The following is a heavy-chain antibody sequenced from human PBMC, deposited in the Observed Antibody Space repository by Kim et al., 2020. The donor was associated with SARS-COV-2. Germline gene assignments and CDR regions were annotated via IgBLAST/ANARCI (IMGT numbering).Heavy chain of an antibody. V-gene: IGHV3-30*18. CDR2: ISYDGNNK. Sequence: GGSLRLSCAASGFTFSRYGMHWVRQAPGKGLEWVAVISYDGNNKYYADSVKGRFTISRDNSKNTLYLQMNSLRAEDTAVYYCAKISRLSSGEHFDYWSQGTLVTVS. D-gene: IGHD2-2*01. J-gene: IGHJ4*02. CDR3: AKISRLSSGEHFDY. CDR1: GFTFSRYG.